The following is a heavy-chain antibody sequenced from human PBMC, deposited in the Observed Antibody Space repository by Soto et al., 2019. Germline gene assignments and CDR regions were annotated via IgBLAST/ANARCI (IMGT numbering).Heavy chain of an antibody. V-gene: IGHV3-30*18. CDR1: GFTFSSYG. J-gene: IGHJ4*02. Sequence: GGSLRLSCAASGFTFSSYGMHWVRQAPGKGLEWVAVISYDGSNKYYADSVKGRFTISRDNSKNTLYLQMNSLRAEDTAVYYCAKDLDRFSNRIPIFDYWGQGTLVTVS. D-gene: IGHD3-10*01. CDR3: AKDLDRFSNRIPIFDY. CDR2: ISYDGSNK.